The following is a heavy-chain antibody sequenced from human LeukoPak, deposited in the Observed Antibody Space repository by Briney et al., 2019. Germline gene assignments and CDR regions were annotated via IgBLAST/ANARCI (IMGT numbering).Heavy chain of an antibody. D-gene: IGHD4-17*01. Sequence: PGGSLRLSCAASRFTFSSYWMSWVRQAPGKGLEWVANIKQDGSEKYYVDSVKGRFTISRDNAKNSLYLQMNSLRAEDTAVYYCARVTVTRAFDIWGQGTMVTVSS. CDR3: ARVTVTRAFDI. CDR1: RFTFSSYW. J-gene: IGHJ3*02. CDR2: IKQDGSEK. V-gene: IGHV3-7*01.